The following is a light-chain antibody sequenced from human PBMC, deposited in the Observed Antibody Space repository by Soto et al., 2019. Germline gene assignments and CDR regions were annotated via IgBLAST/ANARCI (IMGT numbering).Light chain of an antibody. CDR1: QSVFFSPTNRNN. CDR2: WAS. CDR3: QQSYNAPRT. Sequence: DIVMTQSPDSLAVSLGERATINCRSSQSVFFSPTNRNNLAWYQQKPGQPPRLLIYWASTRQSGVPDRFSGSGSATDFTLTISSLQPEDFAIYYCQQSYNAPRTFGPGTKVEIK. V-gene: IGKV4-1*01. J-gene: IGKJ1*01.